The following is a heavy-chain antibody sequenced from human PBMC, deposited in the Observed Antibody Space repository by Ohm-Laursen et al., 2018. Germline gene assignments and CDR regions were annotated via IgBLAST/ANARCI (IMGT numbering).Heavy chain of an antibody. CDR2: MNPNSGNT. V-gene: IGHV1-8*01. Sequence: ASVKVSCKASGYTFTSYDINWVRQATGQGLEWMGWMNPNSGNTGYAQKFQGRVTMTRNTSISTAYMELSSLRSEDTAVYYCARVGGYYFYYYYGMDVWGQGTTVTVSS. CDR1: GYTFTSYD. D-gene: IGHD3-22*01. J-gene: IGHJ6*02. CDR3: ARVGGYYFYYYYGMDV.